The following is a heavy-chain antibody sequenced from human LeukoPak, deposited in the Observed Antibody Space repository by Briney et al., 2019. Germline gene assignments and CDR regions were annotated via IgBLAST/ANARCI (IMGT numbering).Heavy chain of an antibody. CDR2: IRYDGSNK. J-gene: IGHJ4*02. CDR3: AKGHLPAAPKGELTKWRNY. Sequence: GGSLRLSCAVSGFTFSSYGMHWVRQAPGKGLEWMAFIRYDGSNKYYADSVKGRFTISRDNSKNTLYLQMNSLRAEDTAVYYCAKGHLPAAPKGELTKWRNYWGQGTLVTVSS. V-gene: IGHV3-30*02. D-gene: IGHD2-2*01. CDR1: GFTFSSYG.